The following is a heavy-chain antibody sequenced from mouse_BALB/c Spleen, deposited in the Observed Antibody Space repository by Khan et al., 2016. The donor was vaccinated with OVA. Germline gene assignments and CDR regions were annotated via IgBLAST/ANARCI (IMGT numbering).Heavy chain of an antibody. CDR3: ASDTQMITTVMDY. CDR2: IWSDGKT. V-gene: IGHV2-6*02. J-gene: IGHJ4*01. Sequence: QVQLKESGPGLVAPSQSLSITCTVSGFSLTSYGVHWVRQPPGKGLEWLVVIWSDGKTTYNSTLKSRLSISKDNSKSQVFLTMNSLQTDDTAMYXCASDTQMITTVMDYWGQGTSVTVSS. D-gene: IGHD2-4*01. CDR1: GFSLTSYG.